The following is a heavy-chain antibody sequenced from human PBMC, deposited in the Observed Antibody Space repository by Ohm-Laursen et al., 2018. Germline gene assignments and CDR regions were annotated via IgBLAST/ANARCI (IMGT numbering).Heavy chain of an antibody. V-gene: IGHV3-30*18. J-gene: IGHJ4*02. Sequence: SLRLSCAASGFTFSSYGMHWVRQAPGKGLEWVAVISYDGSNKYYADSVKGRFTISRDNSKNTLYLQMNSLRAEDTAVYYCAKSRYCSGGSCASDYWGQGTLVTVSS. CDR3: AKSRYCSGGSCASDY. D-gene: IGHD2-15*01. CDR2: ISYDGSNK. CDR1: GFTFSSYG.